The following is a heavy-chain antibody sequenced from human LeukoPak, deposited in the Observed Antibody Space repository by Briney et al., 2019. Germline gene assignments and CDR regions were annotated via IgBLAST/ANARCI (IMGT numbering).Heavy chain of an antibody. Sequence: SETLSLTCTVSGGSVSSGSYYWSWIRQPPGKGLEWVGYIYYSGSTNYNPSLKSRVTISVDTSKNQFSLKLSSVTAADMAVYYCARGSGRDGYFDYWGQGTLVTVSS. CDR3: ARGSGRDGYFDY. V-gene: IGHV4-61*01. D-gene: IGHD2-15*01. CDR1: GGSVSSGSYY. J-gene: IGHJ4*02. CDR2: IYYSGST.